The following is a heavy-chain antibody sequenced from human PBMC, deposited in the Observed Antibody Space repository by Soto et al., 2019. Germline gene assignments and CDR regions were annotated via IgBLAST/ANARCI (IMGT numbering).Heavy chain of an antibody. V-gene: IGHV3-48*01. J-gene: IGHJ4*02. CDR3: ASSASPDAY. CDR2: INSGSTSV. CDR1: GFTFNSYS. Sequence: GGSLRLSCVASGFTFNSYSMNWVRQAPGKGLEWISYINSGSTSVFYADSVKGRFTISRDNAKNSLYLQINSLRAEDTAVYYCASSASPDAYWGQGTLVTVSS. D-gene: IGHD1-26*01.